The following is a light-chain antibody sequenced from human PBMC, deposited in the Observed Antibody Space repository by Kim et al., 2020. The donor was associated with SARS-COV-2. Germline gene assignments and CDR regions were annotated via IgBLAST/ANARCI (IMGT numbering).Light chain of an antibody. CDR2: AAS. Sequence: ASVGDRVTSTGRASQGIGSYLAWYQQKPGKAPKLLIYAASTLQSGVPSRFSGSGSETDFTLTITSLQPEDFATYYCQQLEYYPITFGQGTRLEIK. J-gene: IGKJ5*01. V-gene: IGKV1-9*01. CDR3: QQLEYYPIT. CDR1: QGIGSY.